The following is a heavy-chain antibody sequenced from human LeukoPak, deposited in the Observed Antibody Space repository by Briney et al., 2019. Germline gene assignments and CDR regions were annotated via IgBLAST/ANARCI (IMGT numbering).Heavy chain of an antibody. CDR1: GYTFTGYY. V-gene: IGHV1-24*01. D-gene: IGHD5-12*01. J-gene: IGHJ4*02. CDR2: FDPEDGET. Sequence: ASVKVSCKASGYTFTGYYMHWVRQAPGKGLEWMGGFDPEDGETIYAQKFQGRVTMTEDTSTDTAYKELSSLRSEDTAVYYCATGSGYDYVDYWGQGTLVTVSS. CDR3: ATGSGYDYVDY.